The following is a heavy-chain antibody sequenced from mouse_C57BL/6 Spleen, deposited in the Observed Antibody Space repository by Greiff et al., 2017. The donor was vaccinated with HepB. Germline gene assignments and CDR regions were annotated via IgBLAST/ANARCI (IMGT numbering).Heavy chain of an antibody. CDR1: GYSFTSYY. J-gene: IGHJ2*01. V-gene: IGHV1-66*01. CDR2: IYPGSGNT. Sequence: QVQLQQSGPELVKPGASVKISCKASGYSFTSYYIHWVKQRPGQGLEWIGWIYPGSGNTKYNEKFKGKATLTADTSSSTAYMQLSSLTSEDSAVYYCARWGTVVATDYWGQGTTLTVAS. CDR3: ARWGTVVATDY. D-gene: IGHD1-1*01.